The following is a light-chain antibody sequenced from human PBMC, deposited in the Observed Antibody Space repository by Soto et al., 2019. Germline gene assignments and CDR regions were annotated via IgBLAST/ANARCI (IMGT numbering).Light chain of an antibody. J-gene: IGLJ2*01. CDR2: GNS. Sequence: QSVLTQPPSVSGAPGQRVTISCTGSSSNIGAGYDVHWYQQLPGTAPKLLIYGNSNRPSGVPDRFSGSKSGTSASLAITGLQAQDEAAYSRQSYASNPSDPVFGQPTKLTLL. CDR3: QSYASNPSDPV. CDR1: SSNIGAGYD. V-gene: IGLV1-40*01.